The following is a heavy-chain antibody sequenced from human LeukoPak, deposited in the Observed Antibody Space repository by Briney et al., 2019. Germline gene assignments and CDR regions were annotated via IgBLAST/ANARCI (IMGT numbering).Heavy chain of an antibody. CDR1: GFTVSSNY. CDR3: AREVAADFDC. D-gene: IGHD6-19*01. V-gene: IGHV3-53*01. J-gene: IGHJ4*02. CDR2: IYSGGST. Sequence: GGSLRLSYAASGFTVSSNYMSWVRQAPGKGLEWVSVIYSGGSTYYADSVKGRFTFSRDNSKNTLYLQMYSLRAEDTAVYYCAREVAADFDCWGQGTLVTVSS.